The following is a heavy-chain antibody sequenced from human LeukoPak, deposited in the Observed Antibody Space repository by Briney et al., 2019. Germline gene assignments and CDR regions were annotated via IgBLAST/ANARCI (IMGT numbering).Heavy chain of an antibody. V-gene: IGHV3-23*01. CDR3: ARHVVGVGFDY. D-gene: IGHD3-22*01. Sequence: GGSLRLSCAASGFTFSSYAMSWVRQAPGKGLEWVSAISGSGGSAYYADFVKGRFTISRDNFKNSLYLQMNSLRAEDTAVYYCARHVVGVGFDYWGQGTLVTVSS. CDR1: GFTFSSYA. CDR2: ISGSGGSA. J-gene: IGHJ4*02.